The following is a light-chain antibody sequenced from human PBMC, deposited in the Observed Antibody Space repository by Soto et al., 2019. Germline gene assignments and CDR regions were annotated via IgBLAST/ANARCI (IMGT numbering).Light chain of an antibody. V-gene: IGLV2-11*01. CDR1: SSDVGGYNY. Sequence: QSALTQPRSVSGSPGQSVTISCTGTSSDVGGYNYVTWYQHHAGKAPKHRIYDVSKRPPGVPDRFSGSRAGNTASLTVSGLQAEDEAEYFCCSYAGSNTLVCGGGTKLTVL. CDR3: CSYAGSNTLV. J-gene: IGLJ3*02. CDR2: DVS.